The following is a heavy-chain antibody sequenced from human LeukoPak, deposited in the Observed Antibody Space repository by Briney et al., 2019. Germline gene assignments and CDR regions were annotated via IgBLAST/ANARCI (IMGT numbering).Heavy chain of an antibody. CDR2: INPSGGST. J-gene: IGHJ4*02. CDR3: ARGVAAGVDF. D-gene: IGHD6-13*01. Sequence: GASVKVSCKASGYTFTSYYMHWVRQAPGQGLEWMGIINPSGGSTSYAQKLQGRVTMTRDTSTNTAYMELSSLRFEDTAVYYCARGVAAGVDFWGQGTLVTVSS. V-gene: IGHV1-46*01. CDR1: GYTFTSYY.